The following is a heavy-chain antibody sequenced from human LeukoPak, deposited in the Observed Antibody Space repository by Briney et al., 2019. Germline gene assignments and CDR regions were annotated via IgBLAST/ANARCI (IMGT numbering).Heavy chain of an antibody. CDR1: GYIFTTYG. D-gene: IGHD5-12*01. CDR2: ISAYIGNT. V-gene: IGHV1-18*01. Sequence: ASVKVSCKTSGYIFTTYGISWVRQAPGQGLEWMGWISAYIGNTNYAQKLQGRVTMTTDTSTNTAYMEVSSLRSEDTAVYYCARAYSGYDFFDYWGQGILVTVSS. CDR3: ARAYSGYDFFDY. J-gene: IGHJ4*02.